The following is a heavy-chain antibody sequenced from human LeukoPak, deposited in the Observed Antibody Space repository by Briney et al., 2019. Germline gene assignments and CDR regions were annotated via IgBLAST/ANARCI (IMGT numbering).Heavy chain of an antibody. Sequence: SETLSLTCAVYGGSFSGYYWSWIRQPPGKGLEWIGEINHSGSTNYNPSLKSRVTISVDTSKNQFSLKLSSVTAADTAVYYCARAEKGIQLWTKGGYYFDYWGQGTLVTVSS. J-gene: IGHJ4*02. CDR2: INHSGST. CDR3: ARAEKGIQLWTKGGYYFDY. V-gene: IGHV4-34*01. CDR1: GGSFSGYY. D-gene: IGHD5-18*01.